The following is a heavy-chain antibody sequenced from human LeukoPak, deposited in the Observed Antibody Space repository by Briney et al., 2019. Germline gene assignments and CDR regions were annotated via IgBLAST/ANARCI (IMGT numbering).Heavy chain of an antibody. CDR2: IHPGDSDT. J-gene: IGHJ4*02. CDR1: GLYCFTNYW. CDR3: ARLYSSGWYD. Sequence: GKSLHISGMCSGLYCFTNYWIGSGRQMPGKGLKWMGIIHPGDSDTTYSPCFQDQVTISADKSIGTAYLQLSSLNAADTAMYYCARLYSSGWYDWGQGTLVTVSS. D-gene: IGHD6-19*01. V-gene: IGHV5-51*01.